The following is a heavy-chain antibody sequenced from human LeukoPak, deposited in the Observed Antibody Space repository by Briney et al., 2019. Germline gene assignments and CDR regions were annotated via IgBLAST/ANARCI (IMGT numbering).Heavy chain of an antibody. V-gene: IGHV3-48*02. CDR2: ISSSSSTI. CDR3: PRDMVVQYRDGENVDY. J-gene: IGHJ4*02. D-gene: IGHD5-18*01. Sequence: GGSLRLSCAASGLTFSSYTMNWVRQAPGKGLEWVSYISSSSSTIYYADSVKGRFTISRDNAKNSLYLQMNSLRDEDTAVYYCPRDMVVQYRDGENVDYWGQGTLVTVSS. CDR1: GLTFSSYT.